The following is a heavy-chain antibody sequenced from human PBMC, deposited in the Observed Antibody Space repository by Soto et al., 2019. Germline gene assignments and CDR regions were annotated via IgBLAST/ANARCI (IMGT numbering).Heavy chain of an antibody. D-gene: IGHD3-16*01. CDR1: GYTFTSYG. CDR2: ISAYNGNT. J-gene: IGHJ6*02. Sequence: GASVKVSCKASGYTFTSYGISWVRQAPGQGLEWMGWISAYNGNTNYAQKLQGRVTMTTDTSTSTAYMELRSLRSDDTAVYYCARDGALGENHYYYGMDVWGQGTTVTVSS. V-gene: IGHV1-18*01. CDR3: ARDGALGENHYYYGMDV.